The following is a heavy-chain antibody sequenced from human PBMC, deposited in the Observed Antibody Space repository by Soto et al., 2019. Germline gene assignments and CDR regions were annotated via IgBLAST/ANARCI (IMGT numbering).Heavy chain of an antibody. J-gene: IGHJ4*02. CDR1: GFTFSSYA. CDR2: ISGSGGST. D-gene: IGHD1-26*01. Sequence: EVQLLESGGGLAQPGGSLRLSCAASGFTFSSYAMSWVRQAPGKGLEWVSAISGSGGSTYYADSVKGRFTISRDNSKNTLYLQTNCLRAEDTAVYYCANPPRGGSSYFVYWGQGTLVTVSS. V-gene: IGHV3-23*01. CDR3: ANPPRGGSSYFVY.